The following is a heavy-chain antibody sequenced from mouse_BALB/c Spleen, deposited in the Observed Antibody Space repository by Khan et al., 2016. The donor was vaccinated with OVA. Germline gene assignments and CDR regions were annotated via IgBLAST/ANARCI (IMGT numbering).Heavy chain of an antibody. D-gene: IGHD2-3*01. CDR1: GFTFSSYG. CDR3: ARQPGYYEGSAMDY. J-gene: IGHJ4*01. Sequence: EVELVESGGDLVKPGGSLKLSCAASGFTFSSYGMSWVRQTPDKRLEWVAAISSGGSYIYYPDSLKGRFTISRDNAKNTRYLQMSSLKSEDTAMYYCARQPGYYEGSAMDYWGQGTSVTVSS. CDR2: ISSGGSYI. V-gene: IGHV5-6*01.